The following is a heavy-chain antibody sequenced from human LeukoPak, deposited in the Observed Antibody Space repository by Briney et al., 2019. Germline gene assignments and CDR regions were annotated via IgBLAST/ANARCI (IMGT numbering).Heavy chain of an antibody. CDR3: AREAMPYYFDY. J-gene: IGHJ4*02. V-gene: IGHV4-59*01. D-gene: IGHD2-2*01. Sequence: SETLSLTCTVSGGSISSYYWSWIRQPPGKGLEWIGYIYYSGSTNYNPSLKSRVTISVDTSKNQFSLKLSSVTAVDTAVYYCAREAMPYYFDYWGQGTLVTVSS. CDR2: IYYSGST. CDR1: GGSISSYY.